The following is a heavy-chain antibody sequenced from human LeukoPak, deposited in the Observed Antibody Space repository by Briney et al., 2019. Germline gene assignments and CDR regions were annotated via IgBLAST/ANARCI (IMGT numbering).Heavy chain of an antibody. Sequence: GGSLRLSCAASGFTFSSYDMHWVRQATGKGLEWVSAIGVAANTFYSGSVKGRFTISRENAKNSLYLLMTSLRAEVTAVYYCARQNTPHGNFDYWGQGILVTVSS. D-gene: IGHD1-26*01. CDR1: GFTFSSYD. J-gene: IGHJ4*02. V-gene: IGHV3-13*01. CDR3: ARQNTPHGNFDY. CDR2: IGVAANT.